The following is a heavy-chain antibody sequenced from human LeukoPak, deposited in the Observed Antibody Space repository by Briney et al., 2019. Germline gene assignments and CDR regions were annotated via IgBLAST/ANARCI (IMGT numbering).Heavy chain of an antibody. CDR1: GGSFSGYY. Sequence: PSETLSLTCAFYGGSFSGYYWSGIRQPPGKGLEWIGEINDSGSTNYNPSLKSRVTISVDTSKKQFSLKLNSVTAADTAVYYCARGPGLYYYYYYYMDVWGKGTTVTISS. CDR3: ARGPGLYYYYYYYMDV. V-gene: IGHV4-34*01. J-gene: IGHJ6*03. CDR2: INDSGST. D-gene: IGHD4/OR15-4a*01.